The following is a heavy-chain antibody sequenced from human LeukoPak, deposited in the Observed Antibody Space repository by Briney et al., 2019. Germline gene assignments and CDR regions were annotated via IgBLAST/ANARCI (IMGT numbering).Heavy chain of an antibody. D-gene: IGHD2-8*01. Sequence: TGGSLRLSCAASGFTFSTYAMHWVRQAPGKGLEWVAVISNDGRNKIYADSVKGRFTISRDNSKNTLFLQMNSLRTEDTAVYYCARDPMADFDYWGQGSLVTVSS. J-gene: IGHJ4*02. CDR1: GFTFSTYA. CDR2: ISNDGRNK. V-gene: IGHV3-30*04. CDR3: ARDPMADFDY.